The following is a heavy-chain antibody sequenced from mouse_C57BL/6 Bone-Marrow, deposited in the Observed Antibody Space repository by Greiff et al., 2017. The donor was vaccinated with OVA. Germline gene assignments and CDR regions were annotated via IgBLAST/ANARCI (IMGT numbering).Heavy chain of an antibody. CDR1: GYTFTDHT. Sequence: VKVVESDAELVKPGASVKISCKVSGYTFTDHTIHWMKQRPEQGLEWIGYIYPRDGSTKYNEKFKGKATLTAEKSSSTAYMQLNSLTSEDSAVYFCDVRDGYYEAYWGQGTLVTVSA. V-gene: IGHV1-78*01. J-gene: IGHJ3*01. CDR2: IYPRDGST. CDR3: DVRDGYYEAY. D-gene: IGHD2-3*01.